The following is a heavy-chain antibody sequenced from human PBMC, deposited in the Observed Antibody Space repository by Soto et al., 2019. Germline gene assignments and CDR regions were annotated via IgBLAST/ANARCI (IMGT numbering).Heavy chain of an antibody. Sequence: AGGSLRLSCAASGFTFSSYAMHWVRQAPGKGLEWVAVISYDGSNKYYADSVKGRFTISRDNSKNTLYLQMNSLRAEDTAVYYCARDFGHGYYLDYWGRGTLVTVSS. CDR3: ARDFGHGYYLDY. D-gene: IGHD3-3*01. V-gene: IGHV3-30-3*01. J-gene: IGHJ4*02. CDR1: GFTFSSYA. CDR2: ISYDGSNK.